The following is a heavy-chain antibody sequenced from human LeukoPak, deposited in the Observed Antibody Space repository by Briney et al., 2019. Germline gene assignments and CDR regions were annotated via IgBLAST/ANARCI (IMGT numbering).Heavy chain of an antibody. CDR3: ARASIAVAGTGLDY. J-gene: IGHJ4*02. CDR1: GYTFTSYD. D-gene: IGHD6-19*01. V-gene: IGHV1-8*01. Sequence: GASVKVSCKASGYTFTSYDINWVRQTTGQGLEWMGWMNPNSGNTGYAQKFQGRVTMTRNTSISTAYMELSSLRSEDTAVYYCARASIAVAGTGLDYWGQGTLVTVSS. CDR2: MNPNSGNT.